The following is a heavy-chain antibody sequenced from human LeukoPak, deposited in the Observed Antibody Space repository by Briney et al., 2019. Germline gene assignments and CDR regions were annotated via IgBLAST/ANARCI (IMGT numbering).Heavy chain of an antibody. V-gene: IGHV1-18*01. CDR3: ARDLYRELRGFSDY. D-gene: IGHD1-26*01. CDR2: ISAYNGNT. CDR1: GYTFTSYG. Sequence: ASVKVSCKASGYTFTSYGISWVRQAPGQGLEWMGWISAYNGNTNYAQKLQGRVTMTTDTSTSTAYMELRSLRSDDTAVYYCARDLYRELRGFSDYWGQGTLVTVSS. J-gene: IGHJ4*02.